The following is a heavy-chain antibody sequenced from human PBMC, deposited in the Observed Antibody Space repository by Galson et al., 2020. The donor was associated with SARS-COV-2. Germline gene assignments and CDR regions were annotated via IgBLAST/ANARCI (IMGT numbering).Heavy chain of an antibody. J-gene: IGHJ6*02. CDR1: GYTFTSYG. Sequence: ASVKVSCKASGYTFTSYGISWVRQAPGQGLEWMGWISAYNGNTNYAQKLQGRVTMTTDTSTSTAYMELRSLRSDDTAVYYCARDWVVPAAIGYYYGMDVWGQGTTVTVSS. D-gene: IGHD2-2*02. V-gene: IGHV1-18*01. CDR2: ISAYNGNT. CDR3: ARDWVVPAAIGYYYGMDV.